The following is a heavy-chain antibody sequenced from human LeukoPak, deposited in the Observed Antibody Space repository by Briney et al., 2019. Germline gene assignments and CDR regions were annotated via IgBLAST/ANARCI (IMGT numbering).Heavy chain of an antibody. Sequence: PSETLSLTCTVSGGSISSYYWSWIRQPPGKGLEWIGYVFYSGSTNYNPSLKSRVTISVDTSKNQFSLKLSSVTAADTAVYYCARVNYGSGSVGAFDIWGQGTTVTVSS. D-gene: IGHD3-10*01. CDR2: VFYSGST. V-gene: IGHV4-59*01. CDR1: GGSISSYY. CDR3: ARVNYGSGSVGAFDI. J-gene: IGHJ3*02.